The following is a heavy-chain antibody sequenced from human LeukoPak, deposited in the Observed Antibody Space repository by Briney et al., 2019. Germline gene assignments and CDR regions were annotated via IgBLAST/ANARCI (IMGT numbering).Heavy chain of an antibody. J-gene: IGHJ4*02. CDR2: IYPGDSDT. D-gene: IGHD6-13*01. Sequence: GESLKTSCKISGYRLTDNRIGWVRQVPGKGLEWMGLIYPGDSDTRYSPSFQGQVTFSVDMSISTAYLQLSGLRASDTAIYYCVRFGLTSSLDYWGQGTLVTVSS. CDR1: GYRLTDNR. V-gene: IGHV5-51*01. CDR3: VRFGLTSSLDY.